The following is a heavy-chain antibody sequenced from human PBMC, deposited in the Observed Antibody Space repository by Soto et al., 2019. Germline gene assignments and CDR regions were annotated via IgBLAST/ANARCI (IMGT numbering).Heavy chain of an antibody. CDR1: GFTFSSYS. CDR2: ISSSSSTI. V-gene: IGHV3-48*01. J-gene: IGHJ4*02. Sequence: EVQLVESGGGLVQPGGSLRLSCAASGFTFSSYSMNWVRQAPGKGLEWVSYISSSSSTIYYADSVKGRFTISRDNAKNSLYLQMNILRAEDTAVYYCARDSGYSYGPPDYWGQGTLVTVSS. CDR3: ARDSGYSYGPPDY. D-gene: IGHD5-18*01.